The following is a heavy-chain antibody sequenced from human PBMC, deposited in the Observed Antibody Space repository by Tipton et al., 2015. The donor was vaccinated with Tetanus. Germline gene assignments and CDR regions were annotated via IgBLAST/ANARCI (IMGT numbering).Heavy chain of an antibody. CDR1: GFTFDDYA. Sequence: SLRLSCAASGFTFDDYAMHWVRQAPGKGLEWISYITSGETIYYADSVKGRFSVSRANSDNSIYLQMNSMRADDTAVYYCARVVNSDYDVREKALASWGQGVLVPVPS. V-gene: IGHV3-69-1*02. CDR2: ITSGETI. J-gene: IGHJ4*02. CDR3: ARVVNSDYDVREKALAS. D-gene: IGHD5-12*01.